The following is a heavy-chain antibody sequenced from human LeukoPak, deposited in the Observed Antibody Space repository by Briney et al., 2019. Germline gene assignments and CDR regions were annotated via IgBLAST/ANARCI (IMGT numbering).Heavy chain of an antibody. J-gene: IGHJ4*02. CDR3: ARGAYYYDSSGLRSFVNY. CDR2: INPSGGTT. CDR1: GYTFTCYY. D-gene: IGHD3-22*01. Sequence: ASVKVSCKASGYTFTCYYMHWVRQAPGQGLEWMGIINPSGGTTSYAQKFQGRVTMTRDTSTSTVYMELSSLRSEDAAVYYCARGAYYYDSSGLRSFVNYWGQGTLVTVSS. V-gene: IGHV1-46*01.